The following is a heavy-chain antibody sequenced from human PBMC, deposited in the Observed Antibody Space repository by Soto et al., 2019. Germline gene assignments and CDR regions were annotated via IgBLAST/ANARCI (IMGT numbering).Heavy chain of an antibody. J-gene: IGHJ4*02. D-gene: IGHD3-22*01. CDR2: IYHSGST. CDR1: GGSISSNNW. V-gene: IGHV4-4*02. Sequence: QVRLQESGPGLVKPSGTLSLTCAVSGGSISSNNWWSWVRQPPGKGLEWIGEIYHSGSTNYKPSLKSRVTISVDKSKNQFSLKLSSVTAADTAVYYCARGGGLYYYDSSGYFDYWGQGTLVTVSS. CDR3: ARGGGLYYYDSSGYFDY.